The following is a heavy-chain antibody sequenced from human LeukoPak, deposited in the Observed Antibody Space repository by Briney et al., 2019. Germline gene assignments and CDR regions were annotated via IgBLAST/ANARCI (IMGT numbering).Heavy chain of an antibody. CDR3: ARGGDYYDSSGYPTLWGFDI. J-gene: IGHJ3*02. CDR2: ISAYNGNT. CDR1: GYTFTSYG. V-gene: IGHV1-18*01. D-gene: IGHD3-22*01. Sequence: ASVKVSCKASGYTFTSYGISWVRQAPGQGLEWMGWISAYNGNTNYAQKLQGRVTMTRDTSTSTVYMELSSLRSEDTAVYYCARGGDYYDSSGYPTLWGFDIWGQGTMVTVSS.